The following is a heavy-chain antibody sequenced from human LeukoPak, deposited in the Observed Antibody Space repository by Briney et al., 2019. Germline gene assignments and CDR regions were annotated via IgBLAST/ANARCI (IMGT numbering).Heavy chain of an antibody. D-gene: IGHD6-6*01. CDR1: GFTFSSYG. CDR2: ISSNSRTI. Sequence: PGGSLRLSCAASGFTFSSYGMDWVRQAPGKGLEWVSYISSNSRTIDYANSVKGRFTVSRDNAKNFLFLQMSSLRAEDTAMYYCTRGGAARPDYWGQGTLVTVSS. V-gene: IGHV3-48*01. J-gene: IGHJ4*02. CDR3: TRGGAARPDY.